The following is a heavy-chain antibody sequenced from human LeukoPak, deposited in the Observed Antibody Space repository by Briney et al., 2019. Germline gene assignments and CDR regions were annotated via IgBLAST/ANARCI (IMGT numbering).Heavy chain of an antibody. CDR2: INHSGTT. V-gene: IGHV4-34*01. J-gene: IGHJ6*02. D-gene: IGHD2-15*01. CDR3: ARGLGTVVVIAATPNGMDV. CDR1: AGSFSGYY. Sequence: SETLSLTCAVYAGSFSGYYWSWIRPPPGKGLEWIGEINHSGTTNYNPSLKSRVTISVDTSKSQFSLKLSSVTAADTAVYYCARGLGTVVVIAATPNGMDVWGQGTTVTVSS.